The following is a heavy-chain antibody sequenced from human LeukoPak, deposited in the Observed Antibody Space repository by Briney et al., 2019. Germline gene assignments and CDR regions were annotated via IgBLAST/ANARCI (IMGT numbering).Heavy chain of an antibody. D-gene: IGHD6-6*01. Sequence: SETLSLTCTVSGGSISSYYWSWIRQPPGKGLECIGYIYYSGSTNYNPSLKSRVTISVDTSKNQFSLKLSSVTAADTAVYYCARARGFEYSAREFDYWGQGTLVTVSS. J-gene: IGHJ4*02. V-gene: IGHV4-59*01. CDR3: ARARGFEYSAREFDY. CDR1: GGSISSYY. CDR2: IYYSGST.